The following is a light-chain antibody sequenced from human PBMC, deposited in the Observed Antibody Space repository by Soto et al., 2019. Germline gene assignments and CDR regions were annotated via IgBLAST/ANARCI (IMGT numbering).Light chain of an antibody. CDR1: QGIRND. J-gene: IGKJ4*01. CDR2: AAS. Sequence: ATQMTQSPPSLSASVGDRITITCRASQGIRNDLGWYQQKPGEAPKLLMYAASRLQTGVPSRFSGSGSGTDFTLTISTLQPEDFATYYCLRDYNYPLTFGGGTKVEIK. CDR3: LRDYNYPLT. V-gene: IGKV1-6*01.